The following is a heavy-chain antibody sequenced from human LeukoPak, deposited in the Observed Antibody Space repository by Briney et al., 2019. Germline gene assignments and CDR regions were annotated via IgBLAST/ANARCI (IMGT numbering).Heavy chain of an antibody. CDR1: GFTFNTYR. V-gene: IGHV3-74*01. Sequence: GGSLRLSCAASGFTFNTYRLHWVRHAPGKGLVWVSRIDNDGSDTIYADSVKGRFTISRDNAKNTLYLQMNSLRAEDSAVYFCARDLNDLLQNYRSTWYPADYWGQGTLVTVPS. D-gene: IGHD6-13*01. J-gene: IGHJ4*02. CDR3: ARDLNDLLQNYRSTWYPADY. CDR2: IDNDGSDT.